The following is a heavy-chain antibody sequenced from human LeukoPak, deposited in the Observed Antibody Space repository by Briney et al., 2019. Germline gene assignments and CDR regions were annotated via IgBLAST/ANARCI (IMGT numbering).Heavy chain of an antibody. CDR1: GGSISSSSW. J-gene: IGHJ4*02. D-gene: IGHD3-10*01. V-gene: IGHV4-4*02. CDR2: IHHSGST. CDR3: AIYYGSGSYYYDY. Sequence: PSGTLSLTCAVSGGSISSSSWWSWVRQPPGKGLEWIGEIHHSGSTNYNPSLKSRVTISVDKSKNQFSLKLSSVTAADTAVYYCAIYYGSGSYYYDYWGQGTLVTVSS.